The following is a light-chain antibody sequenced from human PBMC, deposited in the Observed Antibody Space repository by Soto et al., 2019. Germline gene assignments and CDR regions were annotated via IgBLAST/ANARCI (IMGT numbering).Light chain of an antibody. J-gene: IGLJ1*01. CDR2: GVT. Sequence: QSALTQPASVSGSPGQSITISCTGTSSDVGGYNYVSWYQQHPGIAPKLLIYGVTNRPSGVSTRFSGYKSGNTASLTISGLQAEDEADYHCSSYTSASTLLYLFGTGTKLTVL. CDR1: SSDVGGYNY. CDR3: SSYTSASTLLYL. V-gene: IGLV2-14*01.